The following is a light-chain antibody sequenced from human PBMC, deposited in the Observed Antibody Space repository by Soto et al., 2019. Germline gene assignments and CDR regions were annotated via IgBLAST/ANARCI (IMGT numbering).Light chain of an antibody. J-gene: IGKJ3*01. CDR3: QQYADTPFT. CDR1: QSLLYSPNNNNY. V-gene: IGKV4-1*01. Sequence: EIVMTQSPDSLAVSLGERATINCKSSQSLLYSPNNNNYLAWFQQKPGQAPNLLIYWASIRESGVPDRFSGSWSGKDFTLTISSLQAEDVAVYYCQQYADTPFTFGPGTKVDIK. CDR2: WAS.